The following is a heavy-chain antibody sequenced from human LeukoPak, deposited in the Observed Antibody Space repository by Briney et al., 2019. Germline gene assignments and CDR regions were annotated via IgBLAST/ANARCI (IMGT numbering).Heavy chain of an antibody. CDR1: GFTFSSYA. J-gene: IGHJ5*02. V-gene: IGHV3-23*01. CDR3: AKSSGTMVQGANWFDP. D-gene: IGHD3-10*01. CDR2: IRGSGGST. Sequence: GGSLRLSCAASGFTFSSYAMSWVRQAPGKGLEWVSAIRGSGGSTYYADSVKGRFTISRDNSKNTLYLQMNSLRAEDTAVYYCAKSSGTMVQGANWFDPWGQGTLVTVSS.